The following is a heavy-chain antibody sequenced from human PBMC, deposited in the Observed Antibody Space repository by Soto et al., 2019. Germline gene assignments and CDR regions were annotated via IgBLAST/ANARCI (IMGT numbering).Heavy chain of an antibody. CDR3: TTEAWGYYDSSGYYYDY. Sequence: GSLILWCSAAGFTCINVWISRVGKATGKGLEWVGRIKSKTDGGTTDYAAPVKGRFTISRDDSKNTLYLQMNSLKTEDTAVYYCTTEAWGYYDSSGYYYDYWGQGTLVTVSS. CDR1: GFTCINVW. D-gene: IGHD3-22*01. J-gene: IGHJ4*02. CDR2: IKSKTDGGTT. V-gene: IGHV3-15*01.